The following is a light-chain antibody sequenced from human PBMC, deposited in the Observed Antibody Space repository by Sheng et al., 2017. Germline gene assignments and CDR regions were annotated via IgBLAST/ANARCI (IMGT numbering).Light chain of an antibody. CDR2: DVN. V-gene: IGLV2-11*01. Sequence: QSALTQPRSVSGSPGQSVTISCTGTSNDVGGYNFVSWYQQNPGKAPKLIIYDVNKRPSGVPARFSGSKSGNTAALTISGLQAADEADYYCCSYAGSYTLYVFGTGTRVTVL. J-gene: IGLJ1*01. CDR3: CSYAGSYTLYV. CDR1: SNDVGGYNF.